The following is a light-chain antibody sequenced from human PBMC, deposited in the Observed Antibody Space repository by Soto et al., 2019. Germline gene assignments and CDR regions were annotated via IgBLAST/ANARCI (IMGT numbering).Light chain of an antibody. CDR1: QSVSSSY. CDR2: GAS. CDR3: QQFGISPWT. V-gene: IGKV3-20*01. Sequence: EIVLTQSPGTLSLSPGERATLSCRASQSVSSSYLAWYQQKPGQAPRLLIYGASSRATGIPDRFSGSGSVTDLTITISRLEPEDFEVYYCQQFGISPWTFGQGTKVDIK. J-gene: IGKJ1*01.